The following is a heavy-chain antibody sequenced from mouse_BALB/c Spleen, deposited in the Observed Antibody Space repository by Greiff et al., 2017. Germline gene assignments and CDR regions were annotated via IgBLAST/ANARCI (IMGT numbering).Heavy chain of an antibody. J-gene: IGHJ1*01. V-gene: IGHV3-5*02. D-gene: IGHD1-1*01. CDR3: AREEEAYYYGSSFDWYFDV. Sequence: EVHLVESGPGLVKPSQTVSLTCTVTGISITTGNYRWSWIRQFPGNKLEWIGYIYYSGTITYNPSLTSRTTITRDTSKNQFFLEMNSLTAEDTATYYCAREEEAYYYGSSFDWYFDVWGAGTTVTVSS. CDR1: GISITTGNYR. CDR2: IYYSGTI.